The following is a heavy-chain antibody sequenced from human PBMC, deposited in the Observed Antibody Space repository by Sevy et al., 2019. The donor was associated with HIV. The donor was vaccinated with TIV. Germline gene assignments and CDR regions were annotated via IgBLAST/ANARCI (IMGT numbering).Heavy chain of an antibody. CDR2: ISSAGSFI. CDR3: ARDGGGSHYIFGNLDY. D-gene: IGHD1-26*01. V-gene: IGHV3-21*06. Sequence: GGSLRLSCAASGFTFSYYSLTWVRQAPGKGLEWVSSISSAGSFIYYADSVKGRFTISGDSAKGSLYLQMNSLGVGVTAVYYCARDGGGSHYIFGNLDYWGQGTLVTVSS. J-gene: IGHJ4*02. CDR1: GFTFSYYS.